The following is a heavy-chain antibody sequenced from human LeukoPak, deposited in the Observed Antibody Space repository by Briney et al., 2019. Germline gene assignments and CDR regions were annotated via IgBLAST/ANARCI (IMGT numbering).Heavy chain of an antibody. CDR3: ARGGWGFDYGDYDY. CDR1: GFTFSNYA. J-gene: IGHJ4*02. Sequence: PGGSLRLSCAASGFTFSNYAMSWVRQAPGKGLEWVSAISGSGGSTYYADSVKGRFTVSRDFSKNTLYLQMNSLRAEDTAVYYFARGGWGFDYGDYDYWGQGTLVTISS. D-gene: IGHD4-17*01. CDR2: ISGSGGST. V-gene: IGHV3-23*01.